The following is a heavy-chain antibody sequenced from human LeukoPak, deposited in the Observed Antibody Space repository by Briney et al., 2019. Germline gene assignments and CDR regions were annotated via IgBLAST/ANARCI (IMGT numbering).Heavy chain of an antibody. Sequence: ASVKVSCKASGYTFTSYGISWVRQAPGQGLEWMGWISAYNGNTNYAQKLQGRVTMTTDTSTSTAYMELRSLRSDDTAVYYCARVAMGVVVAATSGSIDYWGQGTLVTVSS. D-gene: IGHD2-15*01. J-gene: IGHJ4*02. V-gene: IGHV1-18*04. CDR3: ARVAMGVVVAATSGSIDY. CDR1: GYTFTSYG. CDR2: ISAYNGNT.